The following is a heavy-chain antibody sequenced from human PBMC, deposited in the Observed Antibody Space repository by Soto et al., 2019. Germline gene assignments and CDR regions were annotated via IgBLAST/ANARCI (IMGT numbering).Heavy chain of an antibody. CDR2: ISAYNGNT. CDR1: GYTFTSYG. J-gene: IGHJ6*02. CDR3: ARDGAIYCSSTSCYTPYYYGMDV. D-gene: IGHD2-2*02. Sequence: QVQPVQSGAEVKKPGASVKVSCKASGYTFTSYGISWVRQAPGQGLEWMGWISAYNGNTNYAQKLQGRVTMTTDTSTSTAYMELRSLRSDDTAVYYCARDGAIYCSSTSCYTPYYYGMDVWGQGTTVTVSS. V-gene: IGHV1-18*01.